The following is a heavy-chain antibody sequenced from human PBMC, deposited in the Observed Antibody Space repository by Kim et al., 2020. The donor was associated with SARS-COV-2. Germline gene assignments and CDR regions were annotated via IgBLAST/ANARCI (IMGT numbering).Heavy chain of an antibody. CDR2: INHSGST. CDR3: ARTIRRDGYNFSYYYGMD. Sequence: SETLSLTCAVYGGSFSGYYWSWIRQPPGKGLEWIGEINHSGSTNYNPSLKSRVTISVDTSKNQFSLNLSSVTAADTAVYYCARTIRRDGYNFSYYYGMD. CDR1: GGSFSGYY. D-gene: IGHD5-12*01. J-gene: IGHJ6*01. V-gene: IGHV4-34*01.